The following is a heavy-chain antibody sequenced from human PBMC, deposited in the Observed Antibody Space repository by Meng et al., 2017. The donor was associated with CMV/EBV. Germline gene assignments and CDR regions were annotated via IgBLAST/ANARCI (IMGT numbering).Heavy chain of an antibody. Sequence: GESLKISCAASGFTFSSYGMHWVRQAPGKGLEWVAFIRYDGSNKYYADSVKGRFTISRDNSENTLDLQMNSLRAEDTAVYYCAKGGEGYSYGYDYWGQGTLVTVSS. CDR1: GFTFSSYG. V-gene: IGHV3-30*02. CDR3: AKGGEGYSYGYDY. J-gene: IGHJ4*02. D-gene: IGHD5-18*01. CDR2: IRYDGSNK.